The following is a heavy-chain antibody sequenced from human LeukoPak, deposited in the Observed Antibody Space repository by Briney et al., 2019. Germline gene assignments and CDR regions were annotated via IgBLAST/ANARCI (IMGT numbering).Heavy chain of an antibody. CDR2: IYYSGST. CDR1: XGSIXXXXYY. Sequence: LXXXXXXGSIXXXXYYXXXIXXXXGXGXXWXGNIYYSGSTYYNPSLKSRVTISVDTSKNQFSLKLSSVTAADTAVYYCARPHDYGDSPGVNWGQGTLVTVSS. V-gene: IGHV4-39*07. CDR3: ARPHDYGDSPGVN. D-gene: IGHD4-17*01. J-gene: IGHJ4*02.